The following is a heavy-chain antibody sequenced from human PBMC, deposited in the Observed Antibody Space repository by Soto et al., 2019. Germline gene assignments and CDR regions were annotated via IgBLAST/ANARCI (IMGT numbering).Heavy chain of an antibody. Sequence: QVQLQESGPGLVKPSETLSLTCTVSGGSISSYYWSWIRQPPGKGLEWIGYSYYSGSTNYNPSLKSRVPISAATSRDTFSLNLSSGTAADTAVYYCARRLEYYYDGSDPFVFDPWGRGTLVTVTS. CDR2: SYYSGST. J-gene: IGHJ5*02. V-gene: IGHV4-59*08. CDR1: GGSISSYY. CDR3: ARRLEYYYDGSDPFVFDP. D-gene: IGHD3-22*01.